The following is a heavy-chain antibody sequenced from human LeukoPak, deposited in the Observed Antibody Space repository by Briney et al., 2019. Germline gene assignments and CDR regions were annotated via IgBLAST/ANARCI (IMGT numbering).Heavy chain of an antibody. V-gene: IGHV1-2*02. D-gene: IGHD7-27*01. CDR1: GYTFTGYY. CDR3: ARDLPSTSNWELDY. Sequence: ASVKVSCKASGYTFTGYYMHWVRQAPGQGLEWMGWINPNSGGTNYAQKFQGRVTMTRDTSISTAYMELRSLRSDDTAVYYCARDLPSTSNWELDYWGQGTLVTVSS. J-gene: IGHJ4*02. CDR2: INPNSGGT.